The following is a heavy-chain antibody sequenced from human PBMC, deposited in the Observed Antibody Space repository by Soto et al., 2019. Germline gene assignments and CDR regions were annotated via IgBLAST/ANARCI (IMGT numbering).Heavy chain of an antibody. J-gene: IGHJ6*02. D-gene: IGHD2-21*02. CDR2: LYWDYDK. Sequence: QITLKESGPTLVKPTQTLTLTCTFSGLSLRTTGVGVGWVRQPPGMALEWLALLYWDYDKRYSPSLKSRLTITKDTSEKQVVLTMTNMDTVDTATYYCVQSRCGGDCLQIYSSHSYYGFDVWGQGTTVTVSS. CDR3: VQSRCGGDCLQIYSSHSYYGFDV. V-gene: IGHV2-5*02. CDR1: GLSLRTTGVG.